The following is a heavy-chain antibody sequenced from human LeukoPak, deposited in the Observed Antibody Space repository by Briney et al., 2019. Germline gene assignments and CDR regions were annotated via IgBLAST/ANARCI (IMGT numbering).Heavy chain of an antibody. CDR3: IKAPVVYGYGIDY. D-gene: IGHD5-18*01. CDR2: VYPGNSDT. Sequence: MGIVYPGNSDTRYSPSFQSQVTISADKSISTAYLRWGSLKASDTAIYYCIKAPVVYGYGIDYWGQETLVTVSS. J-gene: IGHJ4*02. V-gene: IGHV5-51*01.